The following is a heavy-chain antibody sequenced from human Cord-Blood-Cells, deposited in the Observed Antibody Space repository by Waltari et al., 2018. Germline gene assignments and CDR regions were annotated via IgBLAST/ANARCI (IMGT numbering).Heavy chain of an antibody. CDR2: IYHSGST. CDR1: GGSISSSNW. V-gene: IGHV4-4*02. CDR3: AREGHYYDSSGYYAFDI. D-gene: IGHD3-22*01. J-gene: IGHJ3*02. Sequence: QVQLQESGPGLVKPSGTLSLTCAVSGGSISSSNWWSWVRQPPGKGLEWIGEIYHSGSTNYNPSLKSRVTISVDKSKNQFSLKLSSVTAAYTAVYYCAREGHYYDSSGYYAFDIWGQGTMVTVSS.